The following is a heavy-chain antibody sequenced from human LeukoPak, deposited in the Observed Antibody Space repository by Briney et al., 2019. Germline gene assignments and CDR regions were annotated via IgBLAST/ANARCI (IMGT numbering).Heavy chain of an antibody. J-gene: IGHJ4*02. V-gene: IGHV3-23*01. D-gene: IGHD4-17*01. CDR2: ISGSGRST. CDR1: GFTFSSYV. CDR3: ARDPKYGDLDY. Sequence: GRSLRLSCAASGFTFSSYVMSWVRQAPGKGLEWVSAISGSGRSTYYADSVKGRFTISRDNSKNTLYLQMNSLRVEDTAVYYCARDPKYGDLDYWGRGTLVTVSS.